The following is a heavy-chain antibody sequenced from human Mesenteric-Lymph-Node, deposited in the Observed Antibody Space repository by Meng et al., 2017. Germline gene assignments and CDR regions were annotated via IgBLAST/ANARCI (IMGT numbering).Heavy chain of an antibody. CDR2: IRSKAYGGTT. CDR1: GFTFGDYA. J-gene: IGHJ6*02. Sequence: GGSLRLSCTASGFTFGDYAMSWVRQAPGKGLEWVGFIRSKAYGGTTEYAASVKGRFTISRDDSKSIAYLQMNSLKTEDTAVYYCTRNGYYGIDVWGQGTTVTVSS. CDR3: TRNGYYGIDV. V-gene: IGHV3-49*04. D-gene: IGHD1-1*01.